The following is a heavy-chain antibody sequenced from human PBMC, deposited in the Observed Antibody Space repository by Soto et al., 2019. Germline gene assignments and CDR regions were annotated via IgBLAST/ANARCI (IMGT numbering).Heavy chain of an antibody. V-gene: IGHV4-39*01. J-gene: IGHJ4*02. D-gene: IGHD5-12*01. CDR3: ARRIVATETFDWPPAY. CDR2: IFYSGST. Sequence: SETLSLTCTVSGGSISSSSYYWGWIRQPPGKGLEWIGSIFYSGSTYYNPSLKSRVTISVDTSKNQFSLKLTSVTAADTAVYYCARRIVATETFDWPPAYWGQGTLVTVSS. CDR1: GGSISSSSYY.